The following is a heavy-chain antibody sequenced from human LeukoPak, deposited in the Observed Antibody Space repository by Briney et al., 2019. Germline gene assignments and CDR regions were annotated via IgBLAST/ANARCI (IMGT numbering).Heavy chain of an antibody. D-gene: IGHD3-10*01. V-gene: IGHV4-34*01. CDR2: VSDGGGT. Sequence: SQTLSLTCTVSGGSFSVYYWGWLRQPPGKGLEWIGEVSDGGGTDYNPSLKSRVTMSVDTSKNQFSLRLSSVTAADTAVYYCARGRDVGRSRGFIPYGMDVWGQGTTVIVSS. CDR1: GGSFSVYY. J-gene: IGHJ6*02. CDR3: ARGRDVGRSRGFIPYGMDV.